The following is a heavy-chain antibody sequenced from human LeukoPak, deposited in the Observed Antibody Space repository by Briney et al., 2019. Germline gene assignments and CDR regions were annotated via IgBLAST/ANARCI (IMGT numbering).Heavy chain of an antibody. CDR3: AKDAQRGFDYSNSLEH. Sequence: PGGSLTLSCSASGFTFSNYGMQWGRQAPPKRLEGGAVIWSDGSNDYYADSVKGRFTISRDNFKNTVSLQMNSVRVADTAVYYCAKDAQRGFDYSNSLEHWGRGYLVTVCS. CDR2: IWSDGSND. CDR1: GFTFSNYG. V-gene: IGHV3-33*06. J-gene: IGHJ4*02. D-gene: IGHD4-11*01.